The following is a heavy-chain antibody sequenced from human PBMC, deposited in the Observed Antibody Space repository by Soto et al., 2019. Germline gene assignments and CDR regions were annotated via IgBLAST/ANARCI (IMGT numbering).Heavy chain of an antibody. V-gene: IGHV4-59*01. Sequence: SETLSLTCTVSGGSISSYYWSWIRQPPGKGLEWIGYIYYSGSTNYNPSLKSRVTISVDTSKNQFSLKLSSVTAADTAVYYCARAVAAAYYHYYMDVWGKGTTVTVSS. CDR2: IYYSGST. CDR1: GGSISSYY. J-gene: IGHJ6*03. D-gene: IGHD6-13*01. CDR3: ARAVAAAYYHYYMDV.